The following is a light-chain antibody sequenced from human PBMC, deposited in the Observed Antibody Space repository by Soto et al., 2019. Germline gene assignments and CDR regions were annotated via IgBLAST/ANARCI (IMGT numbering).Light chain of an antibody. CDR3: QQYHTFSIA. CDR1: QALSNY. V-gene: IGKV1-5*01. Sequence: DIQLTQSPSVLSASVGAPVPITCRASQALSNYLAWYQQKPGKAPDLLIYDSSSLESGVPSRFSGSGSGTDFTLTISGLQPDDFATYYCQQYHTFSIAFGQGTRLEIK. J-gene: IGKJ5*01. CDR2: DSS.